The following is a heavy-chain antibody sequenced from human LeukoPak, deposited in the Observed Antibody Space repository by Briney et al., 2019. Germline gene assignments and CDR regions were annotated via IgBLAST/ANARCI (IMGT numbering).Heavy chain of an antibody. J-gene: IGHJ4*02. CDR2: IYSTGST. V-gene: IGHV4-4*07. D-gene: IGHD2-2*01. CDR3: ARDGYCSSSTCYDY. Sequence: PSETLSLMCTVCGGSISSHYWRWIRQPAGKGLEWGGRIYSTGSTNYNPSLKSRVTMSVDTSKNQFSLKLSSVTAADTAVCYCARDGYCSSSTCYDYWGQGTLVTVYS. CDR1: GGSISSHY.